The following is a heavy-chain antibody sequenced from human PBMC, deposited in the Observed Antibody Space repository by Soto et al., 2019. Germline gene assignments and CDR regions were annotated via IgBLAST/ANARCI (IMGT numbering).Heavy chain of an antibody. V-gene: IGHV4-59*01. J-gene: IGHJ4*02. Sequence: QVQLQESGPGLVKPSETLSLTCAVSGDSISSYYCMWIRQPPGKGLESIGYLYYGRSANYNPSLKSGVTLSVDTSTNQCYLTLSSMTAADTAVYYCALRSMAVVPEYWGQGTLVTVSS. CDR2: LYYGRSA. CDR1: GDSISSYY. CDR3: ALRSMAVVPEY. D-gene: IGHD3-22*01.